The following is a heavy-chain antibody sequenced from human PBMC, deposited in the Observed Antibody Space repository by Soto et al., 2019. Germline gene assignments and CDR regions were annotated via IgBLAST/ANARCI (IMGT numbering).Heavy chain of an antibody. CDR2: ISSNGDIT. V-gene: IGHV3-48*02. D-gene: IGHD2-21*02. Sequence: LVESGGGLVHPGESLRLSCEGSGFRFSDHSMNWVRQAPGKGLQWISYISSNGDITYYADSVKGRCTASRDNANNALFLQMNNLRDDDTATYYCAILPKGSLVTAWGQGARVTVSS. J-gene: IGHJ1*01. CDR3: AILPKGSLVTA. CDR1: GFRFSDHS.